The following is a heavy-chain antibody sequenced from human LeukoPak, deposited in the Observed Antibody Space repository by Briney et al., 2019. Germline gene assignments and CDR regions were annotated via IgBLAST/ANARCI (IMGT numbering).Heavy chain of an antibody. CDR1: GFTFSTYW. CDR3: ARGGYTYGYS. CDR2: INSDGSST. Sequence: GGSLRLSCATSGFTFSTYWMHWVRQAPGKGLVWVSRINSDGSSTTYADSVKGRFTISRDNAKNTLFLQMNSLRAEDTAVYYCARGGYTYGYSWGQGTLVTVSS. V-gene: IGHV3-74*01. D-gene: IGHD5-18*01. J-gene: IGHJ4*02.